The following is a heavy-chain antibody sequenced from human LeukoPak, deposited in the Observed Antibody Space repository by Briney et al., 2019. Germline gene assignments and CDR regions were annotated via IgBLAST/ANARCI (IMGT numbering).Heavy chain of an antibody. D-gene: IGHD6-6*01. Sequence: SSETLSLTCTVPGGSISSYYWSWIRQPPGKGLEWIGYIYYSGSTNYNPSLKSRVTISVDTSKNQFSLKLSSVTAADTAVYYCARVMDSSSSSGDYWGQGTLVTVSS. J-gene: IGHJ4*02. V-gene: IGHV4-59*01. CDR1: GGSISSYY. CDR3: ARVMDSSSSSGDY. CDR2: IYYSGST.